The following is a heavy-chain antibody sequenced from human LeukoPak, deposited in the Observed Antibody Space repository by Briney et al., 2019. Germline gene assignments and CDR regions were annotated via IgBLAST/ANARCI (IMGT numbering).Heavy chain of an antibody. J-gene: IGHJ4*02. D-gene: IGHD2-21*01. CDR1: GFTVSSNY. V-gene: IGHV3-66*01. CDR3: ARVFGRGVVVNPYFDY. CDR2: ICSGGST. Sequence: GGSLRLSCAASGFTVSSNYMSWVRQAPGKGLEWVSVICSGGSTYYADSVKGRFTISRDNSKNTLYLQMNSLRAEDTAVYYCARVFGRGVVVNPYFDYWGQGTLVTVSS.